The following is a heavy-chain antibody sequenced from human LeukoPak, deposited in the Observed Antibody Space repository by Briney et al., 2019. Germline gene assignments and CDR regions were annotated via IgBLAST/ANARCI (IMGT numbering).Heavy chain of an antibody. CDR2: ISSSGAST. Sequence: GGSLRLSCAASGFNFRSHAMCWIRQAPGKGLEWISTISSSGASTYYADSVKGRFTISRGNSKNTLYLQSDSPRAEDTAVYYCAKPPNDAFDIWGQGTMVTVSS. V-gene: IGHV3-23*01. CDR1: GFNFRSHA. CDR3: AKPPNDAFDI. J-gene: IGHJ3*02.